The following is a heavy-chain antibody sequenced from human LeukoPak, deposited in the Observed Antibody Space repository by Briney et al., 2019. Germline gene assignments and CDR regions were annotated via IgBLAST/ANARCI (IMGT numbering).Heavy chain of an antibody. CDR3: TRQGVSSGWHYYYYMDV. CDR2: IRSKAYGGTT. J-gene: IGHJ6*03. D-gene: IGHD6-19*01. Sequence: TGGSLRLSCTASGFTFGDYAMSWVRQAPGKGLEWVGFIRSKAYGGTTEYAASVKGRFTISRDDSKSIAYLQMNSLKTEDTAVYYSTRQGVSSGWHYYYYMDVWGKGTTVTVSS. V-gene: IGHV3-49*04. CDR1: GFTFGDYA.